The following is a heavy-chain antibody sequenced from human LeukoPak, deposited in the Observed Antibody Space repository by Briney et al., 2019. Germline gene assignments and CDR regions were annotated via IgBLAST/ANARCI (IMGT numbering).Heavy chain of an antibody. J-gene: IGHJ5*02. CDR2: ISYDGSKE. Sequence: PGRSLRLSCAASGFTFNAYALHWVRQAPVKGLEWVAVISYDGSKESYADSVKGRFTISRDNSKNTLYLQMDSLRAEDTAVYYCATLGDTGYCARGECYRWLDPWGQGTLVTVSS. D-gene: IGHD2-8*02. V-gene: IGHV3-30*04. CDR1: GFTFNAYA. CDR3: ATLGDTGYCARGECYRWLDP.